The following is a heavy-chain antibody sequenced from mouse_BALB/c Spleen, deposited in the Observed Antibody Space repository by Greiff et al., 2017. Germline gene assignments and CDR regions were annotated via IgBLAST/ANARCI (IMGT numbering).Heavy chain of an antibody. CDR1: GFTFSSYA. V-gene: IGHV5-9-4*01. Sequence: EVQLVESGGGLVKPGGSLKLSCAASGFTFSSYAMSWVRQSPEKRLEWVAEISSGGSYTYYPDTVTGRFTISRDNAKNTLYLEMSSLRSEDTAMYYCARDGPEDWGQGTLVTVSA. J-gene: IGHJ3*01. CDR2: ISSGGSYT. CDR3: ARDGPED.